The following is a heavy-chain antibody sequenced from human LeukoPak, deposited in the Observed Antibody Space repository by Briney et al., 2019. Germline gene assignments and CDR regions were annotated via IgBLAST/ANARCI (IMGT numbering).Heavy chain of an antibody. J-gene: IGHJ4*02. CDR3: ARDLRYSNYHYYFDY. D-gene: IGHD4-11*01. CDR2: ISSSSIYT. CDR1: GFTFSGYY. Sequence: GGSLRLSCAASGFTFSGYYMSWIRQAPGKGLEWVSYISSSSIYTNYADSVKGRFTISRDNAKNSLYLQMNSLRAEDTAVYYCARDLRYSNYHYYFDYWGQGTLVTVSS. V-gene: IGHV3-11*06.